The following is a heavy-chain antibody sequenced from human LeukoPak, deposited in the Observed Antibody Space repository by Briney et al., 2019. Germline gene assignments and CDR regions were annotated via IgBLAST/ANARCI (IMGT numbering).Heavy chain of an antibody. Sequence: GGSLRLSCAASGFTFSPVWIHWVRQGSGKGLVWVSRINSVGSSTSYADSVKGRFTISRDNAKNTLYLQMNSLRAEDTAVYYCARGTSSWRNGMDVWGQGTTVTVSS. CDR1: GFTFSPVW. J-gene: IGHJ6*02. CDR3: ARGTSSWRNGMDV. CDR2: INSVGSST. D-gene: IGHD6-13*01. V-gene: IGHV3-74*01.